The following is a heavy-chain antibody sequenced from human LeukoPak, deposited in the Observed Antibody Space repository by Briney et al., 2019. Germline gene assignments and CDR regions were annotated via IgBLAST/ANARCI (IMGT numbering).Heavy chain of an antibody. V-gene: IGHV3-33*06. Sequence: GRSLRLSCAASGFTFSSYGMHWVRQAPGKGLEWVAVIWYDGSNKYYADSVKGRFTISRDNSKNTLYLQMNSLRAEDTAVYYCAKWTSYCSYWGQGTLVTVSS. CDR3: AKWTSYCSY. D-gene: IGHD1-26*01. CDR2: IWYDGSNK. CDR1: GFTFSSYG. J-gene: IGHJ4*02.